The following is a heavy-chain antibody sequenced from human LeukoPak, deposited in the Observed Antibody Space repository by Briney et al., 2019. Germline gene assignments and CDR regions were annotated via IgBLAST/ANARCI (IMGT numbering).Heavy chain of an antibody. D-gene: IGHD2-15*01. CDR2: IYYSGST. V-gene: IGHV4-61*01. Sequence: PSQTLSLTCTVSGGSISSGNYYWSWIRQPPGKGLEWIGYIYYSGSTNYNPSLKSRVTISVDTSKNQFSLKLSSVTAADTAVYYRARDPGYCSGGSCYRSNYFDYWGQGTLVTVSS. J-gene: IGHJ4*02. CDR1: GGSISSGNYY. CDR3: ARDPGYCSGGSCYRSNYFDY.